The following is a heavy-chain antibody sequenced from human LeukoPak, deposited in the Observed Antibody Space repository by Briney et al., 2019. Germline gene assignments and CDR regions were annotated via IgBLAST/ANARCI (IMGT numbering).Heavy chain of an antibody. J-gene: IGHJ5*02. Sequence: SETLSLTCTVSGGSISSYYWSWIRQPAGKGLEWIGRIYTSGSTNYNPSLKTRVTMSVDTSKNQFSLKLSSVTAADTAVYYCARDHTCQLLYPNWFDPWGQGTLVTVSS. CDR1: GGSISSYY. D-gene: IGHD2-2*02. V-gene: IGHV4-4*07. CDR3: ARDHTCQLLYPNWFDP. CDR2: IYTSGST.